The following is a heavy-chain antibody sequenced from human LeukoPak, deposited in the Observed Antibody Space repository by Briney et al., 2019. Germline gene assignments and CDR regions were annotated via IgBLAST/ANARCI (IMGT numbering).Heavy chain of an antibody. D-gene: IGHD3-22*01. CDR2: ISGSGSGT. CDR3: AKAADTYSYGGSGFYFAF. Sequence: PGGSLRLSCAASGFTFSTYAMNWVRQAPGKGLEWVSVISGSGSGTYYVDSVKGRFTIFRDNSKNTLHLQMNSLRAEDTAVYYCAKAADTYSYGGSGFYFAFWGQGALVAVSS. V-gene: IGHV3-23*01. CDR1: GFTFSTYA. J-gene: IGHJ4*02.